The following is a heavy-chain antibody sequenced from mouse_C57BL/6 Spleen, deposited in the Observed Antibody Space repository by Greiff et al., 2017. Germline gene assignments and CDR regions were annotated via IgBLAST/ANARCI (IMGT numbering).Heavy chain of an antibody. CDR2: ISSGGDYI. D-gene: IGHD1-1*01. CDR3: TRIYYYGSSYFDY. J-gene: IGHJ2*01. Sequence: EVQGVESGEGLVKPGGSLKLSCAASGFTFSSYAMSWVRQTPEKRLEWVAYISSGGDYIYYADTVKGRFTISRDNARNTLYLQMSSLKSEDTAMYYCTRIYYYGSSYFDYWGQGTTLTVSS. V-gene: IGHV5-9-1*02. CDR1: GFTFSSYA.